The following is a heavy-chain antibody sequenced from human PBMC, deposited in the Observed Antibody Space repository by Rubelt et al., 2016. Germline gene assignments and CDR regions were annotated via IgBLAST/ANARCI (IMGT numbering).Heavy chain of an antibody. CDR2: ISAYNGNT. V-gene: IGHV1-18*01. Sequence: QVQLVQSGAEVKKPGASVKVSCKASGYTFTSYGISWVRQAPGQGLEWMGWISAYNGNTNYAQKLQGRVTMTTDTSTSTAYMELRRLRSDDTAVYYCARDHTPVEYSRIEMGNWFDPWGQGTLVTVSS. D-gene: IGHD6-6*01. CDR3: ARDHTPVEYSRIEMGNWFDP. J-gene: IGHJ5*02. CDR1: GYTFTSYG.